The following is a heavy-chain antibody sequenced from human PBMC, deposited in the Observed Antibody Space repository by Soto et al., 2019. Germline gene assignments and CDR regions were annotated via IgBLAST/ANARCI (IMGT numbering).Heavy chain of an antibody. CDR3: ARDYYDSSLLTFAY. V-gene: IGHV4-59*12. D-gene: IGHD3-22*01. Sequence: SETLSLTCTVSGGSISSYYWSWIRQPPGKGLEWIGYIYYSGSTYYNPSLKSRVTISVDTSKNQFSLKLSSVTAADTAVYYCARDYYDSSLLTFAYWGRGTLVTVSS. CDR1: GGSISSYY. J-gene: IGHJ4*02. CDR2: IYYSGST.